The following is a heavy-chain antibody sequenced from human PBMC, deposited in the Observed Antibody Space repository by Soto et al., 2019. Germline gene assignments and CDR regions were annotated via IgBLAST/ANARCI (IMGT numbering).Heavy chain of an antibody. CDR2: ISSSSSYI. J-gene: IGHJ4*02. Sequence: NPGGSLRLSCAASGFTFSSYSMNWVRQAPGKGLEWVSSISSSSSYIYYADSVKGRFTISRDNAKNSLYLQMNSLRAEDTAVYYCARDRGYCSSTSCYRRYSCDYWGQGTLVTVSS. V-gene: IGHV3-21*01. CDR3: ARDRGYCSSTSCYRRYSCDY. CDR1: GFTFSSYS. D-gene: IGHD2-2*01.